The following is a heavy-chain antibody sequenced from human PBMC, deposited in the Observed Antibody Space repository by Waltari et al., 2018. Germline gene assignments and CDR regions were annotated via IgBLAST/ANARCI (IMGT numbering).Heavy chain of an antibody. J-gene: IGHJ4*02. CDR1: GLPYTTKY. CDR3: ARVGASAAGPYDY. V-gene: IGHV3-66*01. D-gene: IGHD3-16*01. CDR2: IDSGAGT. Sequence: ELLGEPGGGLVHLGGHLGRSCAARGLPYTTKYMSWVRQAPGKGLEWVSFIDSGAGTKYADSVKGRFTVSRDTSKNTVYLQMNSLRVEDTAVYFCARVGASAAGPYDYWGQGTLVTVSS.